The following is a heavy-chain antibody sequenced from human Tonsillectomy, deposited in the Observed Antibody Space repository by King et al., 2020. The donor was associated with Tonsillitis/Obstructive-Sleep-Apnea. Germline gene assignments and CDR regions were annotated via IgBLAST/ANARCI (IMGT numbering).Heavy chain of an antibody. V-gene: IGHV4-61*01. D-gene: IGHD2/OR15-2a*01. CDR1: GGSVSSSSYY. J-gene: IGHJ5*02. CDR3: ARLIVPATGGWFDP. CDR2: IFYSGST. Sequence: QLQESGPGLVKPSETLSLTCSVSGGSVSSSSYYWSWIRQPPGKGLEWLGYIFYSGSTNYNPSLTSRVTISVDTSKNQFSLKLSSVTDADTAVYYCARLIVPATGGWFDPWGQGTLVTVSS.